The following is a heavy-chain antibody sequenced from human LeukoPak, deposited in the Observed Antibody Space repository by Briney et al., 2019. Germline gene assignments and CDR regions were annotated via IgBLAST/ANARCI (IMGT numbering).Heavy chain of an antibody. Sequence: ASVKVSCKASGGTFSSYAISWVGQAPGQGLEWMGGIIPVFGTANYAQKFQGRVTITADKSTSTAYMELSSLRSEDTAVYYCARDGYYGSGSPQFDPWGQGTLVTVSS. CDR3: ARDGYYGSGSPQFDP. CDR2: IIPVFGTA. CDR1: GGTFSSYA. J-gene: IGHJ5*02. D-gene: IGHD3-10*01. V-gene: IGHV1-69*06.